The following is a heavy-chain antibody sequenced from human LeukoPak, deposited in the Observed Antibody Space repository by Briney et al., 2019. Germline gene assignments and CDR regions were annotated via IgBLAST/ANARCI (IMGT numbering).Heavy chain of an antibody. CDR3: ARRRGGYSAYEY. J-gene: IGHJ4*02. D-gene: IGHD5-12*01. Sequence: GTSLRLSCAASGISFSSHGMHWVRQAPGKGLEWVAVIWYDGSNKYYADSVKGRFTISRDNSKNTLYLQMNSLRAEDTAVYYCARRRGGYSAYEYWGQGTLVTVSS. CDR2: IWYDGSNK. V-gene: IGHV3-33*01. CDR1: GISFSSHG.